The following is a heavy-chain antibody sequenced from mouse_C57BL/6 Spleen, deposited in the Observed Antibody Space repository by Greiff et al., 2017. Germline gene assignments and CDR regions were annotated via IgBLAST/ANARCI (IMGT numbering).Heavy chain of an antibody. D-gene: IGHD1-1*01. CDR2: IYPGDGDT. CDR3: ARRDYGSSGFAY. CDR1: GYAFSSSW. V-gene: IGHV1-82*01. J-gene: IGHJ3*01. Sequence: VQVVESEPELVKPGASVKISCKASGYAFSSSWMNWVKQRPGKGLEWIGRIYPGDGDTNYNGKFKGKATLTADKSSSTAYMQLSSLTSEDSAVYFCARRDYGSSGFAYWGQGTLVTVSA.